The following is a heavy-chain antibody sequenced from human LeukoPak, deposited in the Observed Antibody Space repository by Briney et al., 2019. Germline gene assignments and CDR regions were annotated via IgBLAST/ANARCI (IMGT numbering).Heavy chain of an antibody. CDR3: ARSDGYGLVGI. CDR1: GGSISSGNYY. Sequence: SQTLSLTCTVSGGSISSGNYYWSWIRQPAGKGLEWIGRIFATGSTYYNPSLKSRVTISVDTSKNQFSLKLSSVTAADTAVYYCARSDGYGLVGIWGQGTMVTVSS. V-gene: IGHV4-61*02. CDR2: IFATGST. D-gene: IGHD3-10*01. J-gene: IGHJ3*02.